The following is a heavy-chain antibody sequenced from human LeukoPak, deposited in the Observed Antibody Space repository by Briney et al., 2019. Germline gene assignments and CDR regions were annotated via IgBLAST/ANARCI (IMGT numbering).Heavy chain of an antibody. Sequence: PGGSLRLSCAASGFTFSSYGMHWVRQAPGKGLEWVAVISYDGSNKYYADSVKGRFTISRDNSKNTLYLQMNSLRAEDTAVYYCAKGGYSYGLRDDAFDIWGQGTMVTVSS. CDR3: AKGGYSYGLRDDAFDI. CDR2: ISYDGSNK. D-gene: IGHD5-18*01. CDR1: GFTFSSYG. V-gene: IGHV3-30*18. J-gene: IGHJ3*02.